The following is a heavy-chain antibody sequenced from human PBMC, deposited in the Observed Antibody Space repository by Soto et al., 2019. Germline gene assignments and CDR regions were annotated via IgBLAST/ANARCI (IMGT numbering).Heavy chain of an antibody. CDR2: IWYDGSNK. J-gene: IGHJ6*02. D-gene: IGHD6-19*01. CDR1: GFTFSSYG. CDR3: ARKWLGISYYYYGMDA. Sequence: GGSLRLSCAASGFTFSSYGMHWVRQAPGKGLEWVAVIWYDGSNKYYADSVKGRFTISRDNSKNTLYLQMNSLRAEDTAVYYCARKWLGISYYYYGMDAWGQGTTVTVSS. V-gene: IGHV3-33*01.